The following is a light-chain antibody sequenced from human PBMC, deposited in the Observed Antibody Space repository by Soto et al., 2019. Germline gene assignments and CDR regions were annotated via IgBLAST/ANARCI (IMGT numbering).Light chain of an antibody. CDR3: QQYNYWPQT. CDR2: GAS. Sequence: EIVMTQSPATLSVSAGERATLSFRASQSVSSNLAWYQQKPGQAPRLLIYGASTRATGIPARFSGSGSGTEFTLTISSLQSEDFAVYYCQQYNYWPQTFGQGTKVDI. CDR1: QSVSSN. V-gene: IGKV3-15*01. J-gene: IGKJ1*01.